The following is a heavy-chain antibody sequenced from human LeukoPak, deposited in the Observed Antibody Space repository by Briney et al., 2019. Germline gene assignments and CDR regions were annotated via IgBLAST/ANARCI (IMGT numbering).Heavy chain of an antibody. D-gene: IGHD5-18*01. CDR3: ARHGYSYGYYFSGGDWFDP. V-gene: IGHV4-59*08. Sequence: PSETLSLTCTVSGGSISSYYWSWIRQPPGKGLEWIGYIYYSGSTNYNPSLKSRVTISVDTSKNQFSLKLSSVTAADTAVYYCARHGYSYGYYFSGGDWFDPWGQGTLVTVSS. CDR1: GGSISSYY. J-gene: IGHJ5*02. CDR2: IYYSGST.